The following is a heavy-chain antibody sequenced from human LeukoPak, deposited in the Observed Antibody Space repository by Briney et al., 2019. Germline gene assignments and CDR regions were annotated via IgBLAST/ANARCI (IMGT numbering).Heavy chain of an antibody. CDR2: ISASGGTT. CDR1: GLTFSTYA. D-gene: IGHD4-4*01. J-gene: IGHJ4*02. CDR3: AISPSTTVTPGDDC. V-gene: IGHV3-23*01. Sequence: GGSLRLSCAASGLTFSTYAMSWVRQAPGKGLEWVSAISASGGTTYYADSVKGRFTISRDNSKNTLFLQLNSLSDEDTAVYYCAISPSTTVTPGDDCWGQGTLVTVSS.